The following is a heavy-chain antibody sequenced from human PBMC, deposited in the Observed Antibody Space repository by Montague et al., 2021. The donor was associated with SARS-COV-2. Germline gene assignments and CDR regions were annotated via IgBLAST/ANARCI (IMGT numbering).Heavy chain of an antibody. Sequence: SETLSLTCAVYGGSFSRYYWSWIRQPPGKGLEWIGEISQSGSTKYNPSLQSRVSISLDTSRNQFSLKVRSVTAADTAIYYCARLGDGIVPSPILGLGPYYSFYYMDVWGKGTTVTVSS. V-gene: IGHV4-34*01. J-gene: IGHJ6*03. CDR3: ARLGDGIVPSPILGLGPYYSFYYMDV. CDR1: GGSFSRYY. D-gene: IGHD2-2*02. CDR2: ISQSGST.